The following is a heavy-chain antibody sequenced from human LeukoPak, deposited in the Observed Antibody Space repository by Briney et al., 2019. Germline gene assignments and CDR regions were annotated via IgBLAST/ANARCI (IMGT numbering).Heavy chain of an antibody. D-gene: IGHD2-2*01. Sequence: SVKVSCKASGGTFSSYAISWVRQAPGQGLEWMGGIIPIFGTANYAQKFQGRVTITADESTSTAYMELSSLRSEDTAVYYCASDRYCSSTSCRTHLFGYYYGMDVWAKGPRSPSP. CDR2: IIPIFGTA. CDR1: GGTFSSYA. V-gene: IGHV1-69*01. CDR3: ASDRYCSSTSCRTHLFGYYYGMDV. J-gene: IGHJ6*02.